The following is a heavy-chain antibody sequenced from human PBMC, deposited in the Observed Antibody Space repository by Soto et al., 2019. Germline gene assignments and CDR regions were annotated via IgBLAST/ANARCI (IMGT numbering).Heavy chain of an antibody. Sequence: AGGSLRLSCAASGFTFSSYSMNWVRQAPGKGLEWVSYISSSSSTIYYADSVKGRFTISRDNAKNSLYLQMNSLRAEDTAVYYCARGRGYSYGYDGWFDPWGQGTLVTVSS. V-gene: IGHV3-48*01. CDR1: GFTFSSYS. CDR3: ARGRGYSYGYDGWFDP. J-gene: IGHJ5*02. D-gene: IGHD5-18*01. CDR2: ISSSSSTI.